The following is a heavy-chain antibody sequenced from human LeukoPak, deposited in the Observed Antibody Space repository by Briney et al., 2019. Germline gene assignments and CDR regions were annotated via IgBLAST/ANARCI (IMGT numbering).Heavy chain of an antibody. Sequence: GGSLRLSCAASGFTFSSYWMSWVRQAPGKGLEWVANIKQDGSEKYYVDSVKGRFTISRDNAKNSLYLQMNSLRAEDTAVYYCAREGYSGYDKFDYWGQGTLVTVSS. CDR3: AREGYSGYDKFDY. CDR1: GFTFSSYW. J-gene: IGHJ4*02. CDR2: IKQDGSEK. D-gene: IGHD5-12*01. V-gene: IGHV3-7*01.